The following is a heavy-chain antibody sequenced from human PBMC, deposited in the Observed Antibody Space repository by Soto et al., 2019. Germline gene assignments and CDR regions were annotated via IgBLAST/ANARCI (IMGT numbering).Heavy chain of an antibody. CDR2: INHSGST. V-gene: IGHV4-34*01. CDR3: ARLRRGNFDY. D-gene: IGHD1-1*01. CDR1: GGSFSGYY. Sequence: QVQLQQWGAGLLKPSETLSLTCAVYGGSFSGYYWSWIRQPPGKGLEWIGEINHSGSTNYNPSLKRRVTISVDTSKNQFSLKLSSVTAADTAVYYCARLRRGNFDYWGQGTLVTVSS. J-gene: IGHJ4*02.